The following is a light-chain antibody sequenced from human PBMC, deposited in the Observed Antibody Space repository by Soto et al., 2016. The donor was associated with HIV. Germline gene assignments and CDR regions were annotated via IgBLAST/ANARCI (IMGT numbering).Light chain of an antibody. V-gene: IGKV1-12*01. J-gene: IGKJ1*01. Sequence: DIQMTQSPSTLSASVGDRVTITCRASQDASNWLTWYQQKSGKAPKLLIYAASSLQSGVPSRFSGSGYGTDFTLTISSLQPEDFATYYCLQANNFPWTFGQGTKVEIK. CDR3: LQANNFPWT. CDR2: AAS. CDR1: QDASNW.